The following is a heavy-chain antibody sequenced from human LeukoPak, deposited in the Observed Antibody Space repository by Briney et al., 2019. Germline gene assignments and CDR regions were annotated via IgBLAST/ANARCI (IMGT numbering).Heavy chain of an antibody. Sequence: ASVKVSCTASGYTFTSYDINWVRQATGQGLAWMGWMNPNSGNTGYAQKFQGRVTMTRNTSISTAYMELSSLRSEDTAVYYCARPSDGWFGEQFGGMDVWGQGTLVTVSS. CDR2: MNPNSGNT. CDR3: ARPSDGWFGEQFGGMDV. CDR1: GYTFTSYD. J-gene: IGHJ4*02. V-gene: IGHV1-8*01. D-gene: IGHD3-10*01.